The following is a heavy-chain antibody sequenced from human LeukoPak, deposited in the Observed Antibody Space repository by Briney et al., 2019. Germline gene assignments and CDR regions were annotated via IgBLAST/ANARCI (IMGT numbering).Heavy chain of an antibody. J-gene: IGHJ4*02. CDR1: GFTFSSHV. Sequence: GGSLRLSRAASGFTFSSHVMHWVRQAPGKGLEWVAFIRYDGSNKYYAESVKGRFTIPRDDSKNTLYLEMNSLGAEDTAVYYCAKDYSSASYYVDYWGQGILVTVSS. D-gene: IGHD3-22*01. CDR2: IRYDGSNK. V-gene: IGHV3-30*02. CDR3: AKDYSSASYYVDY.